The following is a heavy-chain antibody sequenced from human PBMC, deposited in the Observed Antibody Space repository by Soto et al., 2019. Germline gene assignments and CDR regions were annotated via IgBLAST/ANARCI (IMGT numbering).Heavy chain of an antibody. V-gene: IGHV4-59*08. CDR2: IYYSGST. CDR3: ARGLTAKNYDILTGWNEYYYMDV. CDR1: GGSISSYY. J-gene: IGHJ6*03. Sequence: SETLSLTCTVSGGSISSYYWSWIRQPPGKGLEWIGYIYYSGSTNYNPSLKSRVTIPVDTSKNQFSLKLSSVTAADTAVYYCARGLTAKNYDILTGWNEYYYMDVWGKGTTVTVSS. D-gene: IGHD3-9*01.